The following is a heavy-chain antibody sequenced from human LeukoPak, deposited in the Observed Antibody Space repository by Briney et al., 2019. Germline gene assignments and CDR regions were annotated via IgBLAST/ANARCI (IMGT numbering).Heavy chain of an antibody. J-gene: IGHJ3*02. V-gene: IGHV1-8*01. CDR1: GYTFTSYD. D-gene: IGHD3-3*01. CDR2: MNPNSGNT. Sequence: GASVKVSCKASGYTFTSYDINWVRQATGQGLEWMGWMNPNSGNTGYAQKFQGRVTMTRNTSISTAYMELSRLRSEDTAVYYCARVTDYDFWSGYFGGLDAFDIWGQGTMVTVSS. CDR3: ARVTDYDFWSGYFGGLDAFDI.